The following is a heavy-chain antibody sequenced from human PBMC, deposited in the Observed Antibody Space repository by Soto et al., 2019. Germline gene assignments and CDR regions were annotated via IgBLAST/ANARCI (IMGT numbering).Heavy chain of an antibody. Sequence: SETLSLTGTVSGDSISTFYWGWMRQSPGKELEWIGYVYYTGSTNYNPSLKSRVTISVDRSKNQFSLKLTSANAADTAVYYCARGRTVRNYADDSSDYFYFFDYWGQGTQVTSPQ. J-gene: IGHJ4*02. D-gene: IGHD3-22*01. CDR3: ARGRTVRNYADDSSDYFYFFDY. V-gene: IGHV4-59*01. CDR1: GDSISTFY. CDR2: VYYTGST.